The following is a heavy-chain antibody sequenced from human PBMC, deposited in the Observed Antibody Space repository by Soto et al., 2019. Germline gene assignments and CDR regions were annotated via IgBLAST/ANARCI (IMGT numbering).Heavy chain of an antibody. V-gene: IGHV3-33*06. CDR3: AKVSSSWLYYYYGMEV. CDR1: GFTFSSYG. CDR2: IWYDGSNK. Sequence: GRSLRLSCAASGFTFSSYGMHRVRQAPGKGLEWVAVIWYDGSNKYYADSVKGRFTISRDNSKNTLYLQMNSLRAEDTAVYYCAKVSSSWLYYYYGMEVWGQGTTVTVSS. J-gene: IGHJ6*02. D-gene: IGHD6-13*01.